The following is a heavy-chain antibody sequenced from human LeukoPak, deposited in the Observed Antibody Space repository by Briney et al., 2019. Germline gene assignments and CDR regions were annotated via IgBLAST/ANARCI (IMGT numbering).Heavy chain of an antibody. CDR2: ISYDGSNK. V-gene: IGHV3-30*18. CDR1: GFTFSSYG. D-gene: IGHD6-19*01. CDR3: AKDGSSGWYFGPPAYGMDV. Sequence: PGGSLRLSCAASGFTFSSYGMHWVRQAPGKGLEWVAFISYDGSNKYYADSVKGRFTISRDNSKNTLYLQMNSLRAEDTAVYYCAKDGSSGWYFGPPAYGMDVWGQGTTVTVSS. J-gene: IGHJ6*02.